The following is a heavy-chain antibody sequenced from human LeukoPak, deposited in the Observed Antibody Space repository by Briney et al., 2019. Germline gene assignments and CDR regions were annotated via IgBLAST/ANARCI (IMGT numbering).Heavy chain of an antibody. V-gene: IGHV4-61*02. CDR3: ASGYGGIAAAGHLLDDY. Sequence: SETLSLTGTVSGGSISSGSYYWSWIRQPAGKGLEWIGRIYTSGSTNYNPSLKSRVTISVDTSKNQFSLKLSSVTAADTAVYYCASGYGGIAAAGHLLDDYWGQGTLVTVSS. CDR1: GGSISSGSYY. J-gene: IGHJ4*02. D-gene: IGHD6-13*01. CDR2: IYTSGST.